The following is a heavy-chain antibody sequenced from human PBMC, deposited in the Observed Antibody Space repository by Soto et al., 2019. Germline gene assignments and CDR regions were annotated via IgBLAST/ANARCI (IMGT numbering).Heavy chain of an antibody. CDR2: IYHSGDT. CDR3: ARALDFGSGNYVSDY. Sequence: QVLLQESGPGLVKPSETLSLTCTVSGGSISSGDYYWSWIRQPPGKGLEWIGYIYHSGDTHYNPSLKTPFSMSVDTSKNQFSLHLTSVTLADTAVYYCARALDFGSGNYVSDYWGQGTVVTVSS. V-gene: IGHV4-30-4*01. CDR1: GGSISSGDYY. D-gene: IGHD3-10*01. J-gene: IGHJ4*02.